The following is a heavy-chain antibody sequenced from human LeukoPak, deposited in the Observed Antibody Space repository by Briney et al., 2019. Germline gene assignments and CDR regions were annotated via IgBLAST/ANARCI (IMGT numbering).Heavy chain of an antibody. D-gene: IGHD2-2*01. Sequence: GGSLRLSCAASGFTFSSYGMHWVRQAPGKGLQWVSSICRSGQNIDHADSVNGRFSISRDNARNSLYLQMNSLTAEDTAVYYCARDLLPATEDYWGQGTLVTVSS. CDR2: ICRSGQNI. J-gene: IGHJ4*02. V-gene: IGHV3-21*01. CDR1: GFTFSSYG. CDR3: ARDLLPATEDY.